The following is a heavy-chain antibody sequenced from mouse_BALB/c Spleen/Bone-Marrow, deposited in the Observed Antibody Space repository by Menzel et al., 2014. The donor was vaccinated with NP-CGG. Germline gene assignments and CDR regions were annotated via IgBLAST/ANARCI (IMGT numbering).Heavy chain of an antibody. CDR1: GYTFSSYW. D-gene: IGHD2-14*01. CDR3: ARSKVLYAMDY. Sequence: VKLMESGAELMKPGASVKISCKATGYTFSSYWIEWVKQRPGHGLEWIGEILPGNGNTNYNEKFKGKATFTAETSSNTAYMQLSSLTSEDSAVYYCARSKVLYAMDYWGQGTSVTVSS. J-gene: IGHJ4*01. CDR2: ILPGNGNT. V-gene: IGHV1-9*01.